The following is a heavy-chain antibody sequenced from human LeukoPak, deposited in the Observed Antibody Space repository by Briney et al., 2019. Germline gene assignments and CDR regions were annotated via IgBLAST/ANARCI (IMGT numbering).Heavy chain of an antibody. CDR3: AREVEQQPPDY. Sequence: ASVKVSCKASGYTFISYYIHWVRQAPGQGLEWMGIINPSGGSTSYAQKFQGRVTMTRDTSTSTVYMELSSLRSEDTAVYYCAREVEQQPPDYWGQGTLVTVSS. D-gene: IGHD1-26*01. V-gene: IGHV1-46*01. CDR2: INPSGGST. CDR1: GYTFISYY. J-gene: IGHJ4*02.